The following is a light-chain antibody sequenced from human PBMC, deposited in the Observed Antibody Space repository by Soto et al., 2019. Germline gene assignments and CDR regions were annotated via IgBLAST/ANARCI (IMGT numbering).Light chain of an antibody. CDR2: GAS. V-gene: IGKV3-15*01. J-gene: IGKJ4*01. Sequence: EIVMTQSPATLSVSPGERATLSCRASHSVSSRLAWYQQKPGQAPRLPIYGASTRATGLPARFSGSGSGTEFTLTISSLQFEDFAVYYCQHYTNWPLTFGGGTKGDIK. CDR1: HSVSSR. CDR3: QHYTNWPLT.